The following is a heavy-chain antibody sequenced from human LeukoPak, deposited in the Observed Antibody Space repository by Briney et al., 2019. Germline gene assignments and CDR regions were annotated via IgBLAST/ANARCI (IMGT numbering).Heavy chain of an antibody. V-gene: IGHV4-30-2*01. CDR1: GGSISSGGYS. Sequence: PSETLSLTCAVSGGSISSGGYSWSWIRQPPGKGLEWIGYIYHSGSTYYNPSLKSRVTISVDTSKNQFSLKLSSVTAADTAVYYCARYDLWFGELSPRHYFDYWGQGTLVTVSS. CDR2: IYHSGST. CDR3: ARYDLWFGELSPRHYFDY. J-gene: IGHJ4*02. D-gene: IGHD3-10*01.